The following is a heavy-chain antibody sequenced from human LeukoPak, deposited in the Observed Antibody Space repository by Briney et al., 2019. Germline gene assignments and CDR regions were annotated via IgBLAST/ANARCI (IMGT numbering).Heavy chain of an antibody. CDR1: GGSIGSYY. Sequence: SETLSLTCTVSGGSIGSYYWSWIRQPPGKGLEWIGYIYYSGSTNYNPSLKSRVTISVDTSKNQFSLKLSSVTAADTAVYYCARSSGWYDAFDIWGQGTMVTVSS. CDR3: ARSSGWYDAFDI. J-gene: IGHJ3*02. V-gene: IGHV4-59*01. CDR2: IYYSGST. D-gene: IGHD6-19*01.